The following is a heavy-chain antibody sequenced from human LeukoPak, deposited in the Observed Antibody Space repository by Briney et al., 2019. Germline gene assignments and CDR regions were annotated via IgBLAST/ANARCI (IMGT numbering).Heavy chain of an antibody. CDR1: GGSLSSYY. D-gene: IGHD2-15*01. V-gene: IGHV4-59*08. CDR2: VYNSGST. Sequence: PSETLSLTCTVSGGSLSSYYWSWIRQPPGKTLDWIGYVYNSGSTNYNPSLKSRVTISVDTSKKQLSLKLTSVTAADTAVYYCARQTTRFCSGGTCYSNFAFDMWGQGTMVTVSS. J-gene: IGHJ3*02. CDR3: ARQTTRFCSGGTCYSNFAFDM.